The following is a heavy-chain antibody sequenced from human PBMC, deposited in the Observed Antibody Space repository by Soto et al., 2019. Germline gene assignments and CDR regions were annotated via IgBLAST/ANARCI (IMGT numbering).Heavy chain of an antibody. D-gene: IGHD2-15*01. CDR3: ASDPNVDPENPYCSGGSCLDDY. CDR1: GFTFSSYS. Sequence: GGSLRLSCAASGFTFSSYSMNWVRQAPGKGLEWVSYISSSSSTIYYADSVKGRFTISRDNAKNSLYLQMNSLRDEDTAVYYCASDPNVDPENPYCSGGSCLDDYWGQGTLVTVSS. V-gene: IGHV3-48*02. CDR2: ISSSSSTI. J-gene: IGHJ4*02.